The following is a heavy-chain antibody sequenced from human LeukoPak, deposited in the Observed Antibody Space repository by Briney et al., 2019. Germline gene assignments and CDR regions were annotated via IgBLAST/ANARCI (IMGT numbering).Heavy chain of an antibody. J-gene: IGHJ1*01. CDR1: GFTFSNYA. CDR2: ISYDGSNK. V-gene: IGHV3-30*04. D-gene: IGHD3-22*01. CDR3: ARKYNYDSSGYSEAEYFQH. Sequence: RGSLRLSCAASGFTFSNYAMHWVRQAPGKGLEWVAVISYDGSNKYYADSVKGRFTISRDNSKNTLYLQMNSLRAEDTAVYYCARKYNYDSSGYSEAEYFQHWGQGTLVTVSS.